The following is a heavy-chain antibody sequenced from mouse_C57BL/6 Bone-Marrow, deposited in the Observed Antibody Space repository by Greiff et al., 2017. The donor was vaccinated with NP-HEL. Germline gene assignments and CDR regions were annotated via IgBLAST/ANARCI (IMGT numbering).Heavy chain of an antibody. CDR3: ARCYYYGSSPWFAY. CDR1: GYTFTSYD. CDR2: IYPRDGST. J-gene: IGHJ3*01. V-gene: IGHV1-85*01. D-gene: IGHD1-1*01. Sequence: QVQLKESGPELVKPGASVKLSCKASGYTFTSYDINWVKQRPGQGLEWIGWIYPRDGSTKYNEKFKGKATLTVDTSSSTAYMELHSLTSEDSAVYFCARCYYYGSSPWFAYWGQGTLVTVSA.